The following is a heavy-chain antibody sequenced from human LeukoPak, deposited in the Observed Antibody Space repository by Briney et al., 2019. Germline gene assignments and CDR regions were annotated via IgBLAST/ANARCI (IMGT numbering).Heavy chain of an antibody. J-gene: IGHJ6*02. CDR3: ARVYGGLDV. CDR2: ISSSSTYI. CDR1: GFTFSACE. D-gene: IGHD4/OR15-4a*01. Sequence: PGGSLRLSCAISGFTFSACELTWVRQAPGKGLEWVSCISSSSTYIYYADSVKGRFTISRDNAKNSLYLQMNSLRAEDTAVYYCARVYGGLDVWGQGTTVTVSS. V-gene: IGHV3-21*01.